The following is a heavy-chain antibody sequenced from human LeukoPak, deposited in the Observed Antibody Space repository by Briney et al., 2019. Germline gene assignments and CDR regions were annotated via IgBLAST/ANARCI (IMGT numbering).Heavy chain of an antibody. V-gene: IGHV3-64*01. Sequence: PGGSLRLSCTASGSSFSSYAMYWVRQAPGKGLEYVSAISSNGGSTYYANSVKGRFTISRDNSKNTLYLQMGSLRVEDVAVYYCARDSGSSSAVGYWGQGALVTVSS. CDR1: GSSFSSYA. D-gene: IGHD3-10*01. CDR3: ARDSGSSSAVGY. J-gene: IGHJ4*02. CDR2: ISSNGGST.